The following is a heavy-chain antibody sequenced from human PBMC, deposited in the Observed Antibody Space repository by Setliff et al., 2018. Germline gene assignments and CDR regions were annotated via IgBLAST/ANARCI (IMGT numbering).Heavy chain of an antibody. J-gene: IGHJ4*02. V-gene: IGHV1-18*01. D-gene: IGHD5-12*01. CDR1: GYALIPFG. CDR3: VREPGPSVVVATTFDH. Sequence: GASVKVSCKTSGYALIPFGMSWVRQAPGQGLEWMGWMSPVYGIANYGRKFQGRATLTADTSTTTAYLELASLRDDDPAVYYGVREPGPSVVVATTFDHWGQGSLVTVSS. CDR2: MSPVYGIA.